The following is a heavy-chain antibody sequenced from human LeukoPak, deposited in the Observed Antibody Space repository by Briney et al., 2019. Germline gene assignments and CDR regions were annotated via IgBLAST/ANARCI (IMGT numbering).Heavy chain of an antibody. CDR2: IYYSGST. V-gene: IGHV4-59*11. Sequence: SETLSLTCTVSGGSISSHYWSWIRQPPGKGLEWIGYIYYSGSTNYNPSLKSRVTISVDTSKNQFSLKLSSVTAADTAVYYCARELQGYCSSTSCDYFDYWGQGTLATVS. D-gene: IGHD2-2*01. J-gene: IGHJ4*02. CDR3: ARELQGYCSSTSCDYFDY. CDR1: GGSISSHY.